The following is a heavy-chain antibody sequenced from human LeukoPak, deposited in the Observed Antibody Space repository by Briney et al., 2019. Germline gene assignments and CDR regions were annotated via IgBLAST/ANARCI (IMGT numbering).Heavy chain of an antibody. D-gene: IGHD4-17*01. J-gene: IGHJ4*02. CDR2: ITGSGGST. CDR3: AKDGGGSVTTTDFEN. Sequence: GGSLRLSCAASGFTFSNYALSWVRQVPGKGLEWVSGITGSGGSTYYADSVKGRFTISRDNSKNTLYLQMNSLRAEDTAVYFCAKDGGGSVTTTDFENWGQGTLVTVSS. CDR1: GFTFSNYA. V-gene: IGHV3-23*01.